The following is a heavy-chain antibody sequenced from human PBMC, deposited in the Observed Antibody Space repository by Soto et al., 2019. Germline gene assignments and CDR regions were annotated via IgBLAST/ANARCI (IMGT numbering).Heavy chain of an antibody. V-gene: IGHV1-2*04. CDR3: ALLGLLSSGSAFVGMDV. Sequence: QVQLVQSGAEVKKPGASEKVSCKSSGYTFTGYYMHWVRQAPGQGLEWMGWINPNSGGTNYAQKFQGWVTMTRDTCISPAYMELSRLRSDDTAVDYCALLGLLSSGSAFVGMDVWGQGTTVTVSS. D-gene: IGHD6-6*01. J-gene: IGHJ6*02. CDR1: GYTFTGYY. CDR2: INPNSGGT.